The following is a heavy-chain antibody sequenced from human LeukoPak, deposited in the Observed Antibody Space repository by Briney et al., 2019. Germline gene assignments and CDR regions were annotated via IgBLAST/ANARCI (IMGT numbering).Heavy chain of an antibody. CDR2: ISSSSSYI. CDR1: GFTFSSYS. Sequence: GGSLRLSCAASGFTFSSYSMNWVRQAPGKGLEWVSSISSSSSYIYYADSVKGRFTISRDNAKNSLYLQMNSLRAEDTAVYYCARGKIVVVPAASDAFDIWGPGTMVTVSS. V-gene: IGHV3-21*01. D-gene: IGHD2-2*01. CDR3: ARGKIVVVPAASDAFDI. J-gene: IGHJ3*02.